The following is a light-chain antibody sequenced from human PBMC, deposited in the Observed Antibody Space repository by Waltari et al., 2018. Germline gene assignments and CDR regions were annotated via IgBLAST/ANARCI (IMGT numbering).Light chain of an antibody. J-gene: IGLJ2*01. CDR2: DKN. Sequence: SSELPQDPAVSVAMGQPVTIPCPGVIPSSYYHICYQQRPGPAPILVIYDKNNRPAGVPERFSGSSAHNTGSLTITGDQAEDEASYYCHSRDASGVAGSFGGGTKLTVL. CDR3: HSRDASGVAGS. V-gene: IGLV3-19*01. CDR1: IPSSYY.